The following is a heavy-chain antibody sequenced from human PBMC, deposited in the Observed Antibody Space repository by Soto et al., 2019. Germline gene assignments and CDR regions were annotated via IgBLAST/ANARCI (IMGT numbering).Heavy chain of an antibody. CDR2: IVPRINKI. Sequence: QVQLVQSGAEVERPGSSVKVSCKTSGGTTSSYTIGWVRQAPGQGLEWMGNIVPRINKIDYAQKFQGRVTITADKSTRTVYMELNSLSSEDTAVYFCALRTGNWNPLADWGQGTLVTVSS. CDR3: ALRTGNWNPLAD. D-gene: IGHD1-1*01. V-gene: IGHV1-69*02. CDR1: GGTTSSYT. J-gene: IGHJ4*02.